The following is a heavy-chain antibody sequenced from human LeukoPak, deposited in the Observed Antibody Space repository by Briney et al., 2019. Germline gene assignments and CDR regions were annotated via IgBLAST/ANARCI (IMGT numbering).Heavy chain of an antibody. J-gene: IGHJ4*02. Sequence: PGGSLRLSCAASGFTVSSNYMSWVRQAPGKGLEWVSVIYSGGSTYYADSVKGRFTISRHNSKNTLYLQMNSLRAEDTAVYYCARDSPYDSSGFYYWGQGTLVTVSS. D-gene: IGHD3-22*01. V-gene: IGHV3-53*04. CDR2: IYSGGST. CDR3: ARDSPYDSSGFYY. CDR1: GFTVSSNY.